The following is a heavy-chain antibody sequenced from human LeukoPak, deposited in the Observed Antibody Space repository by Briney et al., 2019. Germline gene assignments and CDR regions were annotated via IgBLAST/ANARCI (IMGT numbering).Heavy chain of an antibody. J-gene: IGHJ5*02. CDR1: GFTFGSYW. V-gene: IGHV3-74*01. CDR3: AREMESSSWYSLDP. D-gene: IGHD6-13*01. CDR2: INSDGSST. Sequence: GGSLRLSCAASGFTFGSYWMHWVRQAPGKGLGWVSRINSDGSSTSYADSVKGRFTISRDNAKNTLYLQMNSLRAEDTAVYYCAREMESSSWYSLDPWGQGTLVTVSS.